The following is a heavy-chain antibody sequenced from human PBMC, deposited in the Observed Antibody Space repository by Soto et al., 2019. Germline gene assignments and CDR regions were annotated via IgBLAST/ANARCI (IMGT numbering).Heavy chain of an antibody. CDR2: ISGSGGST. Sequence: EVQLLESGGGLVQPGGSLRLSCAASGFTFSSYAMSWVRQAPGKGLEWVSAISGSGGSTYYADSVKGRFTISRDNSKNTLDLEMNSLRAEDTAVYYCAKKWGCSGYHKDRYPWGPFDFWGQGTLVTVSS. CDR1: GFTFSSYA. D-gene: IGHD3-10*02. CDR3: AKKWGCSGYHKDRYPWGPFDF. J-gene: IGHJ4*02. V-gene: IGHV3-23*01.